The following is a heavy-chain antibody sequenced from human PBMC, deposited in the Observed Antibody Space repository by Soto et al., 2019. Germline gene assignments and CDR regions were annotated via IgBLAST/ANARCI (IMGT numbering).Heavy chain of an antibody. V-gene: IGHV1-18*01. D-gene: IGHD6-6*01. CDR2: ISAYNGNT. J-gene: IGHJ4*02. CDR1: GYTFTSYG. Sequence: GASVKVSCKASGYTFTSYGTSWVRQAPGQGLEWMGWISAYNGNTNYAQKLQGRVTMTTDTSTSTAYMELRSLRSDDTAVYYCAREPRVWYSSSPVDYWGQGTLVTVSS. CDR3: AREPRVWYSSSPVDY.